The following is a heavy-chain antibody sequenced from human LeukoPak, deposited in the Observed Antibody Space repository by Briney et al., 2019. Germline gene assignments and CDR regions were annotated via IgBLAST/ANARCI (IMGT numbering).Heavy chain of an antibody. V-gene: IGHV1-18*01. CDR2: ISAYNGNT. CDR3: AREVPAYYYDSTTPRYFDY. CDR1: GYTFTSYG. D-gene: IGHD3-22*01. J-gene: IGHJ4*02. Sequence: GASVKVSCKASGYTFTSYGISWVRQAPGQGLEWMGLISAYNGNTNYAQKLQGRVTMTTDTSTSTAYMELRSLRSDDTAVYYCAREVPAYYYDSTTPRYFDYWGQGTLVTVSS.